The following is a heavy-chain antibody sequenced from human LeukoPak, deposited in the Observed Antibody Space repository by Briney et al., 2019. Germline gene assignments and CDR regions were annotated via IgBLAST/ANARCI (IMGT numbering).Heavy chain of an antibody. Sequence: SETLSLTCTVSGGSISSGSYYWRWIRQPAEKGLEWVGRIHSSGSTNYNSSLKSRVTMSVDTSKNQFSLNLSSVTAADTAVYYCARINFGVVRGDLDYWGQGTLVTVSS. V-gene: IGHV4-61*02. CDR2: IHSSGST. D-gene: IGHD3-3*01. CDR3: ARINFGVVRGDLDY. J-gene: IGHJ4*02. CDR1: GGSISSGSYY.